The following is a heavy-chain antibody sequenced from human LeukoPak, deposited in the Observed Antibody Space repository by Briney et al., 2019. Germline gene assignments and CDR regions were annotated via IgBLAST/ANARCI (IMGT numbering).Heavy chain of an antibody. CDR2: IIPIFGTA. D-gene: IGHD6-13*01. V-gene: IGHV1-69*05. CDR1: GGTFSSYA. J-gene: IGHJ5*02. CDR3: VRGRDSSSWSNWFDP. Sequence: GASVKVSCKASGGTFSSYAISWVRQAPGQGLEWMGGIIPIFGTANYAQKFQGRVTITTDESTSTAYMELSSLRSEDTAVYYCVRGRDSSSWSNWFDPWGQGTLVTVSS.